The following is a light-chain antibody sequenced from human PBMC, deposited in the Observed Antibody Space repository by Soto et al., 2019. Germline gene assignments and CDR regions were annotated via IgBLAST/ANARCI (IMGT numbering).Light chain of an antibody. CDR1: QSVSSY. CDR2: DAS. V-gene: IGKV3-11*01. Sequence: EIVLTQSPATLSLSPGERATLSRRASQSVSSYLAWYQQKPGQAPRLLIYDASNRATGIPARFSGSGSGTDFTLTISSLEPEDFAVYYCQQRSNWPRRTFGQGTKVEIK. CDR3: QQRSNWPRRT. J-gene: IGKJ1*01.